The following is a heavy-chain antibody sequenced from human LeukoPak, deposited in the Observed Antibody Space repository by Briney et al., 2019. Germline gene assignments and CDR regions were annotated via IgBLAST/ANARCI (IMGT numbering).Heavy chain of an antibody. CDR3: AKDLYSSGWYDAFDI. Sequence: GGSLRLSCAASAFTFRSYGMHWVRQAPGKGLEWVAFIRYHGSDKYYADSVKDRFTISRDNSKNTLYLQMNSLRAEDTAVYYCAKDLYSSGWYDAFDIWGQGTMVTVSS. V-gene: IGHV3-30*02. CDR1: AFTFRSYG. D-gene: IGHD6-19*01. CDR2: IRYHGSDK. J-gene: IGHJ3*02.